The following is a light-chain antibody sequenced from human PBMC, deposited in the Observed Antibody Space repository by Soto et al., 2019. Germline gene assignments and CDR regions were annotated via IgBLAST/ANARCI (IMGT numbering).Light chain of an antibody. J-gene: IGKJ4*01. CDR1: QSIGTW. CDR2: DAS. Sequence: IQMTQSPSTLSASVGDRVTITCRASQSIGTWLAWYQQKPGKAPKFLIYDASTLESGVPSRFSGSGSGTEFTLTISSLQPDDFATYYCQQYNSFLLTFGGGTKVEIK. V-gene: IGKV1-5*01. CDR3: QQYNSFLLT.